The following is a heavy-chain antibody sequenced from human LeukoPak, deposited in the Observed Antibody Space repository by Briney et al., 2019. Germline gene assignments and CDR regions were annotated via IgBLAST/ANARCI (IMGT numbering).Heavy chain of an antibody. CDR3: AKDACGGSTSCHLFDY. CDR1: GFTFSSYG. Sequence: GGSLRLSCAASGFTFSSYGMHWVRQAPGKGLEWVAVISYDGSNKYYADSVKGRFTISRDNSKNTLYLQMNSLRAEDTAVYCCAKDACGGSTSCHLFDYWGQGTLVTVSS. V-gene: IGHV3-30*18. D-gene: IGHD2-2*01. J-gene: IGHJ4*02. CDR2: ISYDGSNK.